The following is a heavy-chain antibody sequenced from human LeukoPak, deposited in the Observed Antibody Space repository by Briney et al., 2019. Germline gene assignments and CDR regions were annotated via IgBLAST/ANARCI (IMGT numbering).Heavy chain of an antibody. J-gene: IGHJ5*02. CDR3: ATSPAGYSSVGWFDP. D-gene: IGHD6-19*01. CDR2: IIPIFGTA. V-gene: IGHV1-69*05. CDR1: GGTFSSYA. Sequence: SVKVSCKASGGTFSSYAISWVRQAPGQGLEWMGRIIPIFGTANYAQKFQGRVTITTDESTSTAYMELSSLRSEDTAVYYCATSPAGYSSVGWFDPWGQGTLVTVSS.